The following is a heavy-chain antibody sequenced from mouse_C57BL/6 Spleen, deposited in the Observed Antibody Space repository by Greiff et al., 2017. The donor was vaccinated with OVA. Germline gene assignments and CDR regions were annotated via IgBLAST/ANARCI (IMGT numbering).Heavy chain of an antibody. CDR2: IYPGDGDT. CDR3: ARSGNYYGAWFAY. CDR1: GYAFSSSW. V-gene: IGHV1-82*01. J-gene: IGHJ3*01. D-gene: IGHD1-1*01. Sequence: QVQLKESGPELVKPGASVKISCKASGYAFSSSWMNWVKQRPGKGLEWIGRIYPGDGDTNYNGKFKGKATLTADKSSSTAYMQLSSLTSEDSAVYFCARSGNYYGAWFAYWGQGTLVTVSA.